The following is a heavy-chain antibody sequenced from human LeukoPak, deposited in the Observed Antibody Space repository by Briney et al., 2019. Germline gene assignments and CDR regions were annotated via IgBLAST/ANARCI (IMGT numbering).Heavy chain of an antibody. CDR2: IYYSGST. Sequence: PSETLSLTCTVSGGSISSYYWSWIRQPPGKGLEWIGYIYYSGSTNYNPSLKSRVTISVDTSKNQFSLKLSSVIAADTAVYYCARGPYSGYTLRPLDYWGQGTLVTVSS. CDR1: GGSISSYY. V-gene: IGHV4-59*01. J-gene: IGHJ4*02. CDR3: ARGPYSGYTLRPLDY. D-gene: IGHD5-12*01.